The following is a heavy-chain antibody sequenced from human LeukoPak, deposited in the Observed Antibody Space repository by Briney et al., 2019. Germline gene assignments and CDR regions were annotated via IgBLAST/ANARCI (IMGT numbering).Heavy chain of an antibody. CDR1: GGSLSAYY. Sequence: PSEALSLTCAVHGGSLSAYYWSWIRQSPGKGQEWMGRDFSSGTTYYNPSLRSRVTMTVDTSKKQFSLNLNSVTASDTAVYYCARDQGYTYWQTQYFDYWGQGMLVTVSS. D-gene: IGHD1-1*01. CDR2: DFSSGTT. J-gene: IGHJ4*02. CDR3: ARDQGYTYWQTQYFDY. V-gene: IGHV4-4*07.